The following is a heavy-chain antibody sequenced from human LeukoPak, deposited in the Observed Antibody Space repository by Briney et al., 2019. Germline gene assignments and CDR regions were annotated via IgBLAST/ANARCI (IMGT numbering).Heavy chain of an antibody. CDR1: GDSFTSNW. Sequence: GEPSKTPWRGSGDSFTSNWAGWWRRMPGKGREGRGTINPGDSDTRYSPSFQGQVTISADKSISTAYLQWSSLKASDTAMYYCARHSSGWYSYYYYGMDVWGQGTTVTVSS. CDR3: ARHSSGWYSYYYYGMDV. D-gene: IGHD6-19*01. V-gene: IGHV5-51*01. CDR2: INPGDSDT. J-gene: IGHJ6*02.